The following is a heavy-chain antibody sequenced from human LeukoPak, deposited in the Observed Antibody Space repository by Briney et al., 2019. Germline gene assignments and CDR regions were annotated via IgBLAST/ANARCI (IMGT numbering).Heavy chain of an antibody. CDR2: ISSSSSYI. J-gene: IGHJ4*02. Sequence: PGGSLRLSCAASGFTFSSYSMNWVRQAPGKGLEWVSSISSSSSYIYYADPVKGRFTISRDNAKNSLYLQMNSLRAEDTAVYYCARDYCSSTSCYLVNWGQGTLVTVSS. CDR1: GFTFSSYS. V-gene: IGHV3-21*01. D-gene: IGHD2-2*01. CDR3: ARDYCSSTSCYLVN.